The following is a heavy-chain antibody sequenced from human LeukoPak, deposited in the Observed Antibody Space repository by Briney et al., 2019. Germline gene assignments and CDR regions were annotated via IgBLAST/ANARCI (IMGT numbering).Heavy chain of an antibody. CDR1: GGSISGYY. D-gene: IGHD1-26*01. Sequence: SETLSLTCTVSGGSISGYYWSWIRQPPGKGLEWIGYISYSGSTNYNPSLKSRVTISVDTSNNQFSLTLTSVTAADTAVYYCASQGGSYAYVFDIWGQGTMVTVSS. J-gene: IGHJ3*02. CDR3: ASQGGSYAYVFDI. V-gene: IGHV4-59*01. CDR2: ISYSGST.